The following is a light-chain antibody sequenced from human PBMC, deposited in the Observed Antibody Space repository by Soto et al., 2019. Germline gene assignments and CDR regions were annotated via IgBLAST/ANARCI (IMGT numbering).Light chain of an antibody. CDR1: QSVGDN. CDR2: GAS. V-gene: IGKV3-20*01. Sequence: TVLTQSPVTLSLSPGERATLSCRASQSVGDNVSWYQQKPGQAPNLLISGASSRAPGIPDRFSGSGPGADFTLSISRLEPEDFALYYCQHYAAASITFGQRTRLHI. CDR3: QHYAAASIT. J-gene: IGKJ5*01.